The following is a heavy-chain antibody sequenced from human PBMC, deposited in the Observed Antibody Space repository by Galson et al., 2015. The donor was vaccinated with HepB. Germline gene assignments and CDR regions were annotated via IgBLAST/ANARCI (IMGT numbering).Heavy chain of an antibody. Sequence: SLRLSCAASDSTFSGYTMNWVRQTPGKGLQWVSYISTNGVTIHYADSVKGRFTIARDNAKNTMWLQMNSLRAEDTAVYYCATTKFGSGAYWTFDIWGQGTLVTVSS. CDR1: DSTFSGYT. J-gene: IGHJ3*02. CDR3: ATTKFGSGAYWTFDI. D-gene: IGHD4/OR15-4a*01. CDR2: ISTNGVTI. V-gene: IGHV3-48*04.